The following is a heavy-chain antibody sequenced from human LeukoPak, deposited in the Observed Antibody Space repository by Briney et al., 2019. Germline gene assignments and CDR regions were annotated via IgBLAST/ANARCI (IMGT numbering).Heavy chain of an antibody. CDR1: GGSFSGYY. J-gene: IGHJ4*02. CDR3: ARGGREFGYDSSGDDY. Sequence: SETLSLTCAVYGGSFSGYYWSWIRQPPGKGLEWIGEINHSGSTNYNPSLKSRVTISVDTPKNQFSLKLSSVTAADTAVYYCARGGREFGYDSSGDDYWGQGTLVTVSS. V-gene: IGHV4-34*01. D-gene: IGHD3-22*01. CDR2: INHSGST.